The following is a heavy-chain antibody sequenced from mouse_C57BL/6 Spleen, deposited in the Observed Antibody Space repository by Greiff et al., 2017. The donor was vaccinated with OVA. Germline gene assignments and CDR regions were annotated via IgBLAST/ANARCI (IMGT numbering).Heavy chain of an antibody. Sequence: QVQLQQPGAELVMPGASVKLSCKASGYTFTSYWMHWVKQRPGQGLEWIGEIDPSDSYTNYNQKFKGKATFTVDKSSSTAYMQLSSLTSEDSAVDYCAEGGSNGFAYWGQGTLVTVSA. D-gene: IGHD2-5*01. J-gene: IGHJ3*01. CDR3: AEGGSNGFAY. V-gene: IGHV1-69*01. CDR1: GYTFTSYW. CDR2: IDPSDSYT.